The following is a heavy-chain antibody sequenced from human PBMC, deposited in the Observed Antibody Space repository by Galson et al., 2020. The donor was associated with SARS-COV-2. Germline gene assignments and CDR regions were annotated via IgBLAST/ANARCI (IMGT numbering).Heavy chain of an antibody. CDR2: IYHSGSA. CDR1: GGSINSSNW. D-gene: IGHD1-1*01. CDR3: ATAIRPLKHWMLRPGYYFEY. Sequence: SETLSLTCAASGGSINSSNWWSWVRQSPEKGLEWIGEIYHSGSAIYTPSLKSRLTISVDKSKNQFSLNLKSVTAADTAVYYCATAIRPLKHWMLRPGYYFEYWGLGTQVTVAS. V-gene: IGHV4-4*02. J-gene: IGHJ4*02.